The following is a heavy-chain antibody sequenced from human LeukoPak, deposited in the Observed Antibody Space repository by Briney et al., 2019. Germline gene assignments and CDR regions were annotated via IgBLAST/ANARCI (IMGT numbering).Heavy chain of an antibody. D-gene: IGHD3-22*01. J-gene: IGHJ4*02. CDR2: IYYSGST. CDR1: GGSISSSSYY. V-gene: IGHV4-39*01. CDR3: ATLRSITVIVVVSPGLSDY. Sequence: SETLSLTCTVSGGSISSSSYYWGWIRQPPGKGLEWVGSIYYSGSTYYNPSLKGRVAISVDTSKNQFSLKLSSVTAADTAVYYCATLRSITVIVVVSPGLSDYWGQGTLVTVSS.